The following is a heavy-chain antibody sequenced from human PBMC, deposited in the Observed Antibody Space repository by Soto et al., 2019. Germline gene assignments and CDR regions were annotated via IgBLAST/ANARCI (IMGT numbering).Heavy chain of an antibody. Sequence: SETLSLTCTVSGGSISSGGYYWSWIRQHPGKGLEWIGYIYYSGGTYYNPSLKSRVTISVDTSKNQFSLKLSSVTAADTAVYYCARAGLKGYSYGLSGYYYYGMDVWGQGTTVTVSS. J-gene: IGHJ6*02. CDR1: GGSISSGGYY. CDR2: IYYSGGT. D-gene: IGHD5-18*01. V-gene: IGHV4-31*03. CDR3: ARAGLKGYSYGLSGYYYYGMDV.